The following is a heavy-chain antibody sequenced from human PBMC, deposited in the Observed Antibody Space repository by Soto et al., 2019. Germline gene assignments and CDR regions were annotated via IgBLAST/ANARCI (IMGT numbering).Heavy chain of an antibody. CDR3: ARVRDIVVVVAARGGGSAFDI. CDR2: ISAYNGNT. J-gene: IGHJ3*02. V-gene: IGHV1-18*01. CDR1: GYTFTSYG. Sequence: ASVKVSCKASGYTFTSYGISWVRQAPGQGLEWMGWISAYNGNTNYAQKLQGRVTMTTDTSTSTAYMELRSLRSDDTAVYYCARVRDIVVVVAARGGGSAFDIWGQGXMVTV. D-gene: IGHD2-15*01.